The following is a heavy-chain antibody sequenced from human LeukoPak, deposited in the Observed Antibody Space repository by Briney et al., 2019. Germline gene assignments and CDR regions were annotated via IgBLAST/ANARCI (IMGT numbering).Heavy chain of an antibody. CDR3: ARGGTTGTTHYYSSYMDV. D-gene: IGHD1-1*01. V-gene: IGHV3-53*01. Sequence: GGSLRLSCAASGFTVSSSYMSWVRQAPGKGLEWVSVIYSGGSTYYADSVKGRFTISRDNSKNTLYLQMNSLRAEDTAVYYCARGGTTGTTHYYSSYMDVWGKGTTVTVSS. J-gene: IGHJ6*03. CDR2: IYSGGST. CDR1: GFTVSSSY.